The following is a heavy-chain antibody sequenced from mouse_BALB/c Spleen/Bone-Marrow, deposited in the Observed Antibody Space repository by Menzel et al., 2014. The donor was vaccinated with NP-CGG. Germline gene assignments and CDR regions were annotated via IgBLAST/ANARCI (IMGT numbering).Heavy chain of an antibody. V-gene: IGHV14-3*02. CDR2: IDPANGNT. D-gene: IGHD2-14*01. Sequence: VQLQQSGAELVKPGASVKLSCTASGFNIKDTYMHWVKQRPEQDLEWIGRIDPANGNTKYDPKFQGKATITADTSSNTAYLQLSSLTSEDTAVYYCASYRYAWYFDVWGAGTTVTVSS. J-gene: IGHJ1*01. CDR1: GFNIKDTY. CDR3: ASYRYAWYFDV.